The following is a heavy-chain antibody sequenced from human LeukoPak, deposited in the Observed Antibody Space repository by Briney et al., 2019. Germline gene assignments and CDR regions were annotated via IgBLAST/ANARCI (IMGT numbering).Heavy chain of an antibody. J-gene: IGHJ4*02. CDR3: ARGSGTYYYDSSGYSSYFDY. CDR1: GGSFSGYY. D-gene: IGHD3-22*01. V-gene: IGHV4-34*01. Sequence: SETLSLTCAVYGGSFSGYYWSWIRQPPGKGLEWIGEINHSGSTNYNPSLKSRVTISVDTSKNQFSLKLSSVTAADTAVYYCARGSGTYYYDSSGYSSYFDYWGQGTLVTVSS. CDR2: INHSGST.